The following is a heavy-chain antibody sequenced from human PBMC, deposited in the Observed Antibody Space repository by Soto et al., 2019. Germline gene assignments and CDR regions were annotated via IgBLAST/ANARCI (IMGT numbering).Heavy chain of an antibody. Sequence: ASVKVSCKASGYTFTSYAMHWVRQAPGQRLEWMGWINAGNGNTKYSQKFQGRVTITRDTSASTAYMELSSLRSEDTVVYYCARDELAVAGTEGGYGMDVWGQGTTVTVSS. CDR3: ARDELAVAGTEGGYGMDV. CDR1: GYTFTSYA. D-gene: IGHD6-19*01. CDR2: INAGNGNT. V-gene: IGHV1-3*01. J-gene: IGHJ6*02.